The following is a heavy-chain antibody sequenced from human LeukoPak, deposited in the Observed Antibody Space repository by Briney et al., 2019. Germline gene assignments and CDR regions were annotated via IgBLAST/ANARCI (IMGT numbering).Heavy chain of an antibody. D-gene: IGHD3-10*01. CDR1: GYTFTGYY. Sequence: ASVKVSCKASGYTFTGYYMHWVRQAPGQGLEWMGWINPNSGGTNYAQKFQGRVTMTRDTSISTAYMELSRLRSDDTAVYYCXXXXXXXXXXSGIDYYYGMDVWGQGTTVTVSS. CDR3: XXXXXXXXXXSGIDYYYGMDV. J-gene: IGHJ6*02. CDR2: INPNSGGT. V-gene: IGHV1-2*02.